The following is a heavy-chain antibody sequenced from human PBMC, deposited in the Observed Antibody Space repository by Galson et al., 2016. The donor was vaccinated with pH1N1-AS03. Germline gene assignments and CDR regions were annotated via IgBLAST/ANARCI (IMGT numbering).Heavy chain of an antibody. V-gene: IGHV1-69*06. D-gene: IGHD2-2*01. Sequence: SVKVSCKASGGIFNSNAITWVRQAPGQGLEWMGGIIGIFGTTNYAQKFQGRVTITADKSASIVYMELSSLTSEVTAVYYCARGGGYHLTHPLDVWGQGTTVTVSS. CDR3: ARGGGYHLTHPLDV. CDR2: IIGIFGTT. CDR1: GGIFNSNA. J-gene: IGHJ6*02.